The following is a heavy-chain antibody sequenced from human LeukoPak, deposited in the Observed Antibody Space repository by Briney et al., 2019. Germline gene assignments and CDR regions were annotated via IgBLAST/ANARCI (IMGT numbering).Heavy chain of an antibody. CDR2: IYPGDSDT. J-gene: IGHJ4*02. D-gene: IGHD1-26*01. Sequence: GESLKISCKASGYSFTTHWIGWVRQMPGKGLEWMGIIYPGDSDTRYSPSFQGQVTISADKSISTAYLQWSSLKASDTAMYYCARHIRYSGSYYASYFDYWGQGTLVTVSS. CDR3: ARHIRYSGSYYASYFDY. CDR1: GYSFTTHW. V-gene: IGHV5-51*01.